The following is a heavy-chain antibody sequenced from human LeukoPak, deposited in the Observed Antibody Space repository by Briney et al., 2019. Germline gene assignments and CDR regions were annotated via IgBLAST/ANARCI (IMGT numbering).Heavy chain of an antibody. J-gene: IGHJ4*02. D-gene: IGHD5/OR15-5a*01. CDR3: ARLFDF. Sequence: SGPTLVNPTQTLTLTCTFSWLSLRTSGMRVSWIRQPPGKALEWLSRIDWDDDKFYSTTLKTRLTISQHTSKNQVVLALTCVSSVNTATFFCARLFDFWGQGTLVTVSS. CDR1: WLSLRTSGMR. CDR2: IDWDDDK. V-gene: IGHV2-70*04.